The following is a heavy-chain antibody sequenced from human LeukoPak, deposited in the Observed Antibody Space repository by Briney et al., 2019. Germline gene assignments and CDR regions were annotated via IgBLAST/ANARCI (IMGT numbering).Heavy chain of an antibody. CDR2: IRTYNGNT. CDR3: ARGPHCSSSTWYSSTCSYWYFDL. V-gene: IGHV1-18*01. J-gene: IGHJ2*01. Sequence: ASVKVSCKASGYTLTNHGISWVREAPGQGLEWVGWIRTYNGNTEYAQNLQGRVTMTTDTSTSTAYMELRSLRSDDTAVYYCARGPHCSSSTWYSSTCSYWYFDLWGRDTLVTVSS. CDR1: GYTLTNHG. D-gene: IGHD6-13*01.